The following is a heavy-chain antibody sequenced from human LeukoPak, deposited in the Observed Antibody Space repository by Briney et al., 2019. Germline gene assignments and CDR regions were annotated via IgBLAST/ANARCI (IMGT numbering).Heavy chain of an antibody. Sequence: TSETLSLTCTVSGGSISSSSYYWGWIRQPPGKGLEWIGSIHYSGSTYYNPSPKSRVTISVDTSKNQFSLKLSSVTAADTAVYYCARLISPVYYDSSGYYWGQGTLVTVSS. J-gene: IGHJ4*02. CDR1: GGSISSSSYY. CDR3: ARLISPVYYDSSGYY. D-gene: IGHD3-22*01. V-gene: IGHV4-39*01. CDR2: IHYSGST.